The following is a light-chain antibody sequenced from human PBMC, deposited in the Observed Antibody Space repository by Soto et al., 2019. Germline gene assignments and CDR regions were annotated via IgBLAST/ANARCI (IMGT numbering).Light chain of an antibody. J-gene: IGKJ4*01. CDR2: GAS. CDR3: QQYNRWPLT. V-gene: IGKV3-15*01. Sequence: IGMTQSPTTLSWSPGERDTLSWRASQTISSSLAWYQQKPGQAPRLLIYGASTRAAGVPVRFSGSGSGTEFTLTINRLEPEDFAVYYCQQYNRWPLTFGGGTKVDNK. CDR1: QTISSS.